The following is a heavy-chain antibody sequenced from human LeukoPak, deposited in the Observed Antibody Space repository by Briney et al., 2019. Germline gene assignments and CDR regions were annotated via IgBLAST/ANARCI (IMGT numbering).Heavy chain of an antibody. J-gene: IGHJ5*02. Sequence: SETLSLTCAVYGGSFSGYYWSWIRQPPGKGLEWIGYIYYSGSTNYNPSLKSRVTISVDTSKNQFSLKLSSVTAADTAVYYCARDGPSGSYSGWFDPWGQGTLVTVSS. CDR1: GGSFSGYY. V-gene: IGHV4-59*01. CDR3: ARDGPSGSYSGWFDP. CDR2: IYYSGST. D-gene: IGHD1-26*01.